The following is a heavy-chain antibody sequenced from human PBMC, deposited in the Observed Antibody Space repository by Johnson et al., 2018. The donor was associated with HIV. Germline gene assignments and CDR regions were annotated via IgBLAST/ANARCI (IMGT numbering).Heavy chain of an antibody. CDR2: IIWNSGSI. D-gene: IGHD5-18*01. CDR1: GFTFDDHA. J-gene: IGHJ3*02. Sequence: VQLVESGGGLVQPVRSLRLSCAASGFTFDDHAMHWVRQAPGKGLEWVSGIIWNSGSIAYADSVKGRFTISRDNAKNSLYLQMNSLRAEDTALYYCAKDRFRVGTTMAESGAFDIWGQGTMVTVSS. CDR3: AKDRFRVGTTMAESGAFDI. V-gene: IGHV3-9*01.